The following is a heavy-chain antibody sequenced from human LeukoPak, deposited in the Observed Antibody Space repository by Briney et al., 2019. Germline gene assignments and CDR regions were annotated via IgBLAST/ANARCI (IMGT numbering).Heavy chain of an antibody. D-gene: IGHD6-13*01. J-gene: IGHJ6*02. CDR2: FDPEDGET. CDR1: GYTLTELS. CDR3: ATDLAGSSWSRGYYYYYYGMDV. V-gene: IGHV1-24*01. Sequence: GASVKVSCKVSGYTLTELSMHWVRQAPGKGLEWMGGFDPEDGETIYAQKFQGRVTMTEDTSTDTAYMELSSLRSEDTAVYYCATDLAGSSWSRGYYYYYYGMDVWGQGTTVTVSS.